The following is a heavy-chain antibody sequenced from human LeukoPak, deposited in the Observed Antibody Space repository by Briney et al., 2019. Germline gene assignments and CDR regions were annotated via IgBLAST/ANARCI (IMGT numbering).Heavy chain of an antibody. J-gene: IGHJ4*02. D-gene: IGHD1-26*01. V-gene: IGHV4-4*02. Sequence: PSEALSLTCAVSSGSISSSNWWSWVRQPPGKGLEWIGEIHHSGSTNYNPSLRSRVTISVDKSKNQFSLILSSVTAADTAVYYCARVRSSRAFDYWGQGTLVTVSS. CDR3: ARVRSSRAFDY. CDR1: SGSISSSNW. CDR2: IHHSGST.